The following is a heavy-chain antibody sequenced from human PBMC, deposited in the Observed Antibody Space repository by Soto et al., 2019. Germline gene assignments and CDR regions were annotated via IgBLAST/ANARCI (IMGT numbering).Heavy chain of an antibody. CDR2: INAANGNT. CDR3: ERAHSRYIFDY. Sequence: QVKLVQSGAEVKKPGASVKVSCKASGYTFTTYATHWVRQAPGQRLEWMGWINAANGNTKYSQKFQGRVTITRDTTASTAYMVVSSRRAEDKAVNYCERAHSRYIFDYWGQGPLVTVSS. D-gene: IGHD6-13*01. CDR1: GYTFTTYA. V-gene: IGHV1-3*01. J-gene: IGHJ4*02.